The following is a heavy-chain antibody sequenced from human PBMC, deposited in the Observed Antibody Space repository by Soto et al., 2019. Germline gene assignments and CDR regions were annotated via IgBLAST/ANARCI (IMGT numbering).Heavy chain of an antibody. D-gene: IGHD3-9*01. CDR2: FDPEDGET. Sequence: GASVKVSCKVSGYTLTELSMHWVRQAPGKGLEWMGGFDPEDGETIYAQKFQGRVTMTEDTSTDTAYMELSSLRSEDTAVYYCAAATRMNYDILTGYYSWFDPWGQGTLVTVSS. V-gene: IGHV1-24*01. CDR1: GYTLTELS. CDR3: AAATRMNYDILTGYYSWFDP. J-gene: IGHJ5*02.